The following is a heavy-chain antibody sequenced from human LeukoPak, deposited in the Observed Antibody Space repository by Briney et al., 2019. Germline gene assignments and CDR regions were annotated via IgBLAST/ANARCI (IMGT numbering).Heavy chain of an antibody. D-gene: IGHD1-26*01. CDR3: ARDTRVGGTMDFDY. Sequence: GGSLRLSCAASGFTFSTHSMHWVRQDPGKGLEWVSYISSSSSAMLYEDSVKGRFTISRDNAKNSLYLQMNSLRDEDTAVYYCARDTRVGGTMDFDYWGQGTLVTVSS. J-gene: IGHJ4*02. CDR1: GFTFSTHS. V-gene: IGHV3-48*02. CDR2: ISSSSSAM.